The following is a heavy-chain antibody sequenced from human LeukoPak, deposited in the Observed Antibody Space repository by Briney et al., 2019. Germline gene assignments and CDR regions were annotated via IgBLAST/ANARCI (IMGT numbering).Heavy chain of an antibody. Sequence: PSETLSLTCTVSGGSISSYYWSWIRQPPGKGLDWIGYIYYSGSTNYNPSLKSRVTISVDTSKNQFSLKLSSVTAADTAVYYCARLDYGSGSYYLDYWGQGTLVTVSS. J-gene: IGHJ4*02. CDR3: ARLDYGSGSYYLDY. CDR1: GGSISSYY. V-gene: IGHV4-59*01. D-gene: IGHD3-10*01. CDR2: IYYSGST.